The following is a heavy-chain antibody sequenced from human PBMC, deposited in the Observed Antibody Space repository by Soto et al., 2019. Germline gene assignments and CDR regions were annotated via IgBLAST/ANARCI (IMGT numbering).Heavy chain of an antibody. CDR1: GYTFTSYD. V-gene: IGHV1-8*01. CDR3: AFLLESGYDFAFYF. J-gene: IGHJ3*01. Sequence: GASVKVSCKASGYTFTSYDINWVRQATGQGLEWMGWMNPNSGNTGYAQKFQGRVTMTRNTSISTAYMELSSLRSEDTAVYYCAFLLESGYDFAFYFWGQGTMVTVSS. D-gene: IGHD5-12*01. CDR2: MNPNSGNT.